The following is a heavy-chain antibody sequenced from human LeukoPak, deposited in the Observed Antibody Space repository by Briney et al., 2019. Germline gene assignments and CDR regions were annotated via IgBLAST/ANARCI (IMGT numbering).Heavy chain of an antibody. J-gene: IGHJ6*02. V-gene: IGHV3-23*01. Sequence: PGGSLRLSCAASGFTFSSYAMSWVRQAPGKGLEWVSAISGSGGSTYYADSVKGRFTISRDNSKNTLYLRMNSLRAEDTAVYYCAKDRQYSSSWYGGYYYYYYGMDVWGQGTTVTVSS. CDR2: ISGSGGST. CDR1: GFTFSSYA. D-gene: IGHD6-13*01. CDR3: AKDRQYSSSWYGGYYYYYYGMDV.